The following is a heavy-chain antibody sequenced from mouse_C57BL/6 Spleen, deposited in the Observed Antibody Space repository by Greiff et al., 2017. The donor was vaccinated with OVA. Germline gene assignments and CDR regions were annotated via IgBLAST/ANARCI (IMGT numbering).Heavy chain of an antibody. CDR3: AREVTGAFAY. CDR2: INYDGSST. CDR1: GFTFSDYY. D-gene: IGHD2-3*01. J-gene: IGHJ3*01. V-gene: IGHV5-16*01. Sequence: EVQLVESEGGLVQPGSSMKLSCTASGFTFSDYYMAWVRQVPEKGLEWVANINYDGSSTYYLDSLKSRFIISRDNAKNILYLQMSSLKSEDTATYYCAREVTGAFAYWGQGTLVTVSA.